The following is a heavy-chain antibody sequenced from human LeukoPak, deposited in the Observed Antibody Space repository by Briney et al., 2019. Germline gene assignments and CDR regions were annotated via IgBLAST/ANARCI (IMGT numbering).Heavy chain of an antibody. V-gene: IGHV4-39*01. Sequence: SETLSLTCSVSGARVTGTVCYWGWIRQAPGRGLEWIGEMYYSGTAYYNPSLRSRVSISADSSKNQFTLKLTSVTAADTAVYYCAGHHPRNTVDFWGQGTLVTVSS. CDR1: GARVTGTVCY. D-gene: IGHD2-8*02. CDR2: MYYSGTA. CDR3: AGHHPRNTVDF. J-gene: IGHJ4*02.